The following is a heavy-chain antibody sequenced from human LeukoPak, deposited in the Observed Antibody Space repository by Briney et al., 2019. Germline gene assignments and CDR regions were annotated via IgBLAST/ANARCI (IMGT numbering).Heavy chain of an antibody. V-gene: IGHV3-48*04. D-gene: IGHD2-8*01. CDR1: GFTFSSYS. CDR3: ARDGLHAKFDY. CDR2: ISSSSSTI. Sequence: QAGGSLRLSCAAAGFTFSSYSMNWVRQAPGKGLEWVSYISSSSSTIYYADSVKGRFTISRDNAKNSLYLQMNSLRAEDTAVYYCARDGLHAKFDYWGQGTLVTVSS. J-gene: IGHJ4*02.